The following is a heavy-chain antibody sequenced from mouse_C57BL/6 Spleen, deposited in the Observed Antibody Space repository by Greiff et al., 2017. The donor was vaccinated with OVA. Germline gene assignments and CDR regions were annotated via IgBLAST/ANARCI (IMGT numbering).Heavy chain of an antibody. CDR1: GYTFTSYW. Sequence: QVQLQQPGAELVKPGASVKLSCKASGYTFTSYWMHWVKQRPGQGLEWIGMIHTNSGSTNYNEKFKSKATLTVDKSSSTAYMQLSSLTSEDSAVYYCARDGLTGYYAMDYWGQGTSVTVSS. D-gene: IGHD4-1*01. CDR2: IHTNSGST. J-gene: IGHJ4*01. CDR3: ARDGLTGYYAMDY. V-gene: IGHV1-64*01.